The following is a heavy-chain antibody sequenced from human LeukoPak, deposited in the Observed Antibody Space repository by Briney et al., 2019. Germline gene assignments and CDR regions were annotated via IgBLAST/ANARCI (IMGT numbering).Heavy chain of an antibody. D-gene: IGHD3-3*01. J-gene: IGHJ3*02. CDR1: GYTFTSYY. CDR2: INPSGGST. V-gene: IGHV1-46*01. Sequence: GASVKVPCTASGYTFTSYYMHWVRQAPGQGLEWMGIINPSGGSTSYAQKFQGRVTMTRDTSTSTVYMELSSLRSEDTAVYYCARNGLESEWFADIWGQGTMVTVSS. CDR3: ARNGLESEWFADI.